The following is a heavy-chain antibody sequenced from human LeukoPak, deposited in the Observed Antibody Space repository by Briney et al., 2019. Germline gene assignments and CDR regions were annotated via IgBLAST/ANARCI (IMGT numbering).Heavy chain of an antibody. Sequence: GASVKVSCKASGYTFTSYYMHWVRQAPGQGLEWMGIINPSGGSTSYAQKFQGRVTMTRDMSTSTVYMELSSLRSEDTAVYYCARAGFERAWIQLWLSPIDYWGQGTLVTVSS. CDR1: GYTFTSYY. V-gene: IGHV1-46*01. CDR3: ARAGFERAWIQLWLSPIDY. J-gene: IGHJ4*02. CDR2: INPSGGST. D-gene: IGHD5-18*01.